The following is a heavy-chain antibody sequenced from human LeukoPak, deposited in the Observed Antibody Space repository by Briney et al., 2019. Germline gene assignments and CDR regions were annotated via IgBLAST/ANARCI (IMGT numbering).Heavy chain of an antibody. Sequence: VASVKVSCKSSGYTFTGYYMHWVRQAPGQGLEWMGWINPSSGGTNYAQKFQDRVTMPRDTSISTAYMELSRLRSDDTAVYYCARETESGRYDYWGQGTLVTVSS. J-gene: IGHJ4*02. CDR2: INPSSGGT. V-gene: IGHV1-2*02. CDR3: ARETESGRYDY. CDR1: GYTFTGYY. D-gene: IGHD1-26*01.